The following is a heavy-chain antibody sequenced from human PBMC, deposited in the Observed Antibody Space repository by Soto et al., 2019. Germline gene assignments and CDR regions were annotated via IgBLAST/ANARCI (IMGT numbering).Heavy chain of an antibody. D-gene: IGHD2-21*02. Sequence: EAQLLESGGGLIRPGGSLRLSCAGSGLTFSSYGLTWVRQAQGKGLEWVSSISGGGTGTYYADSVKGRFTISRDYSKNMMYLQMNSLRAEDMAIYHFAKDPNGDYVGAFDDWGQGTLVTVSS. CDR3: AKDPNGDYVGAFDD. CDR1: GLTFSSYG. J-gene: IGHJ4*02. V-gene: IGHV3-23*01. CDR2: ISGGGTGT.